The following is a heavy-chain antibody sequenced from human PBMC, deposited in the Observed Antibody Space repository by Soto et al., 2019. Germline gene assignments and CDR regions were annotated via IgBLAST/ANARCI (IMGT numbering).Heavy chain of an antibody. CDR1: GGSISSYY. J-gene: IGHJ6*02. V-gene: IGHV4-59*06. D-gene: IGHD2-2*03. CDR3: ARVGDCSSTSCEPYYYYGMDV. Sequence: SETLSLTCTVSGGSISSYYWSLIRQHPGKGLEWIGYIYYSGSTYYNPSLKSRVTISVDTSKNQFSLKLSSVTAADTAVYYCARVGDCSSTSCEPYYYYGMDVWGQGTTVTVSS. CDR2: IYYSGST.